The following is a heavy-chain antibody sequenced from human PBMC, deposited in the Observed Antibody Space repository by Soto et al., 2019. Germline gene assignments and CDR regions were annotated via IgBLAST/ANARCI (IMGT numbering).Heavy chain of an antibody. CDR2: ITTNTGKP. CDR3: ARGGIGYCSGGRCYYDF. D-gene: IGHD2-15*01. Sequence: QVQLVQSGSELKNPGASVKVSCKASGYTFTTYSIHWLRQAPGQGLEWLGWITTNTGKPTYAQAFTGRLVFSLVTSFSTVHLQNSSLKTEDTGVYYCARGGIGYCSGGRCYYDFWGQGPLVTVSS. V-gene: IGHV7-4-1*01. J-gene: IGHJ4*02. CDR1: GYTFTTYS.